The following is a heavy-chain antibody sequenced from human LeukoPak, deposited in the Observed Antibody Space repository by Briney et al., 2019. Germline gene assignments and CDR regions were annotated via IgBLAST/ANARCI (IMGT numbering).Heavy chain of an antibody. CDR3: AKDTDPVGATGYGFDY. D-gene: IGHD1-26*01. V-gene: IGHV3-9*01. Sequence: GRSLRLSCAASGFTFDDCAMHWVRQAPGKGLEWVSGISWNSGSIGYADSVKGRFTISRDNAKNSLYLQMNSLRPDDTALYYCAKDTDPVGATGYGFDYWGQGTLVTVSS. J-gene: IGHJ4*02. CDR2: ISWNSGSI. CDR1: GFTFDDCA.